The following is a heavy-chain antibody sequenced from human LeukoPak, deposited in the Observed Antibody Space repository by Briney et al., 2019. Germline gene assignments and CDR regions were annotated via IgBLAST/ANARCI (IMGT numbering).Heavy chain of an antibody. V-gene: IGHV3-9*01. J-gene: IGHJ4*02. CDR2: ISWNSCDI. CDR1: GVIFGEYA. Sequence: GGTLRLSCAASGVIFGEYAMHWVRQAPGKGLEWVSGISWNSCDIGYADSVKGRFTIPRHNPKHSLYLQLNSLRPEDTAFYYWVKGVVGRALYFDYWGEGNLVTVSS. D-gene: IGHD3-3*01. CDR3: VKGVVGRALYFDY.